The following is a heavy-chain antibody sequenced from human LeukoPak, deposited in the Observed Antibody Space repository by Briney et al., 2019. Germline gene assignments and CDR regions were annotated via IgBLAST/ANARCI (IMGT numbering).Heavy chain of an antibody. V-gene: IGHV4-4*07. D-gene: IGHD1-14*01. CDR2: FYTSGTT. CDR3: ARTVLTLDWYFDL. J-gene: IGHJ2*01. CDR1: GGSISSYS. Sequence: SETLSLTCSVSGGSISSYSWNWIRQPAGKGLEWIGRFYTSGTTNYNPSLKSRVTMSIDTSKNQVSLKMRSVTAADTAVYYCARTVLTLDWYFDLWAVAPWSVSPQ.